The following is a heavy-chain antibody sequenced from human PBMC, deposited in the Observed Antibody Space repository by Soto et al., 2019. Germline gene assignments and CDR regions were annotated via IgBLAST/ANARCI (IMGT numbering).Heavy chain of an antibody. D-gene: IGHD3-22*01. CDR1: GFTFDDYA. CDR3: AKDFEMIVVANYFDY. Sequence: EVQLVESGGGLVQPGRSLRLSCAASGFTFDDYAMHWVRQAPGKCLEWVSGISWNSGSIGYADSVKGRFTISRDNAKNSLYLQMNSLRAEDTALYYCAKDFEMIVVANYFDYWGQGTLVTVSS. V-gene: IGHV3-9*01. CDR2: ISWNSGSI. J-gene: IGHJ4*02.